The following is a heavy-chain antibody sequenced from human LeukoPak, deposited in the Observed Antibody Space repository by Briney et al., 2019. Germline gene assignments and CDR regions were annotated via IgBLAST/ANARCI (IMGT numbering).Heavy chain of an antibody. V-gene: IGHV4-39*01. CDR1: GVSISSNSYF. D-gene: IGHD3-10*01. CDR2: IHYSGSI. CDR3: ASQKTLVRGAIRLFDASDI. Sequence: SETLSLTCTVSGVSISSNSYFWGWIRQPPGKGLEWIGIIHYSGSIYYSPSLKSRLSISIDTSKNQFSLKLSSVTAADTAVYYSASQKTLVRGAIRLFDASDIWGQGTVVTVSS. J-gene: IGHJ3*02.